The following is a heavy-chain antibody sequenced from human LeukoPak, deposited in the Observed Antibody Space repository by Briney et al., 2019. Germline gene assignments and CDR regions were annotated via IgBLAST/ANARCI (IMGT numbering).Heavy chain of an antibody. V-gene: IGHV3-23*01. Sequence: GSLRLSCAASGFTFSSYAMSWVRQAPGKGLEWVSAISGSGGSTYYADSVKGRFTISRDNSKNTLYLQMNSLRAEDTAVYYCAKPSMIVVVITPFYFDLWGRGTLVTVSS. CDR2: ISGSGGST. J-gene: IGHJ2*01. D-gene: IGHD3-22*01. CDR1: GFTFSSYA. CDR3: AKPSMIVVVITPFYFDL.